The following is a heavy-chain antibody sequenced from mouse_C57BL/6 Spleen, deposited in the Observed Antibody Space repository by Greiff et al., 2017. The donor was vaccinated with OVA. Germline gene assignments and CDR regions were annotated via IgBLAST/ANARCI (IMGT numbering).Heavy chain of an antibody. CDR1: GYTFTSYW. CDR3: ARVYYDYGGDY. D-gene: IGHD2-4*01. V-gene: IGHV1-50*01. CDR2: IDPSDSYT. J-gene: IGHJ2*01. Sequence: QVQLQQPGAELVKPGASVKLSCKASGYTFTSYWMQWVKQRPGQGLEWIGEIDPSDSYTNYNQKFKGKATLPVDTSSSTAYMQLSSLTSEDSAVYYCARVYYDYGGDYWGQGTTLTVSS.